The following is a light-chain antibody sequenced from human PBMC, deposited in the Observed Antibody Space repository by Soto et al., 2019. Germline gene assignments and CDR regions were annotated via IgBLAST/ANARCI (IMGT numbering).Light chain of an antibody. Sequence: EIVLTQSPATLSVSPGEGATLSCRASQSVSSYLAWYQHKPGQAPRLLIYGASSRATGIPDRISGRGSGTDFTLTISRLEPEDFAVYYCQQRSNWRTFGQGTRLEI. CDR1: QSVSSY. CDR3: QQRSNWRT. CDR2: GAS. V-gene: IGKV3-11*01. J-gene: IGKJ5*01.